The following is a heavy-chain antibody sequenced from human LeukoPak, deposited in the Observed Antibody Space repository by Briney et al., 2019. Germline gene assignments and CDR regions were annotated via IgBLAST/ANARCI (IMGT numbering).Heavy chain of an antibody. CDR1: GFTFSDSA. V-gene: IGHV3-23*01. CDR2: ISDTGGRT. D-gene: IGHD3-3*01. J-gene: IGHJ5*02. Sequence: GGSLRLSCAASGFTFSDSAVSWVRHSPGEGLKWVSSISDTGGRTYYADSVKGRFTITRDNSRNTVNLQMNSLRAGDTARYYCAKGGQDFDFWRFDLWGQGILIIVSS. CDR3: AKGGQDFDFWRFDL.